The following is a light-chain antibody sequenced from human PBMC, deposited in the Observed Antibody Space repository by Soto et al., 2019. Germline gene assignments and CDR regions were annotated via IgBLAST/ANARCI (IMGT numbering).Light chain of an antibody. Sequence: DIQMTQSPSTLSASVGDRVTITCRASQSISSWLAWYQQKPGKAPKLLIYDASSLESGVPSRFSGSGSGTEFPLTISSLQPDDFATYYCQQYNSYSPITFGQGTRLEIK. J-gene: IGKJ5*01. V-gene: IGKV1-5*01. CDR3: QQYNSYSPIT. CDR1: QSISSW. CDR2: DAS.